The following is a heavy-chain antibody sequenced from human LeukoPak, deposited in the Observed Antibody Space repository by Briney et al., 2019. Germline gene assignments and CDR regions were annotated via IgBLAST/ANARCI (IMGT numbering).Heavy chain of an antibody. CDR3: ARERRSGSYYYFDC. Sequence: PSETLSLTCTVSGGSISNYYWSWIRQPPGKGLEWIGYIYYSGSTNYNPSLKSRVTISVDTSKNQFSLTLSSVTAADTAVYYCARERRSGSYYYFDCWGQGTLVTVSS. CDR2: IYYSGST. V-gene: IGHV4-59*01. J-gene: IGHJ4*02. D-gene: IGHD3-10*01. CDR1: GGSISNYY.